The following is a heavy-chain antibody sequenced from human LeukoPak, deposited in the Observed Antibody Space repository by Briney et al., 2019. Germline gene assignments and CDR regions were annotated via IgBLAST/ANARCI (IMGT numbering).Heavy chain of an antibody. V-gene: IGHV3-9*01. J-gene: IGHJ4*02. Sequence: GRSLRLSCAASGFTFDDYAMHWVRQAPGKGLEWVSGISWNSGSIGYADSVKGRFTISRDNAKNSLYLQMNSLRAEDTAVYYCAKDDRWLQFCCWGQGTLVTVSA. D-gene: IGHD5-24*01. CDR3: AKDDRWLQFCC. CDR2: ISWNSGSI. CDR1: GFTFDDYA.